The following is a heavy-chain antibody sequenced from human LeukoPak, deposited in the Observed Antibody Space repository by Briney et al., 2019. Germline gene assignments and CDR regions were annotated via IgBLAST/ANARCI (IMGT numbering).Heavy chain of an antibody. CDR2: IYYSGST. CDR1: GGSISSSSYY. D-gene: IGHD2-21*01. J-gene: IGHJ6*03. CDR3: ARFHMSDYMDV. Sequence: PSETLSLTCTVSGGSISSSSYYWGWIRQPPGKGLEWIGSIYYSGSTYYNPSLKSRVTISVDTSKNQFSLKLSSVTAADTAVYYCARFHMSDYMDVWGKGTTVTVSS. V-gene: IGHV4-39*01.